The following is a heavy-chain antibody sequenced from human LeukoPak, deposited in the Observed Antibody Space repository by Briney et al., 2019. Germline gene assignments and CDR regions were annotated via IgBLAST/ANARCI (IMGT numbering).Heavy chain of an antibody. CDR2: IKSKTDDETT. D-gene: IGHD1-20*01. CDR3: AKGRGNWNANWFDP. CDR1: GFTFSNAW. J-gene: IGHJ5*02. Sequence: GSLRLSCAASGFTFSNAWMSWVRQAPGKGLEWVGRIKSKTDDETTDYAAPVKGRFTISRDDSKNTLYLQMNSLKTEDTAVYYCAKGRGNWNANWFDPWGQGTLVTVSS. V-gene: IGHV3-15*01.